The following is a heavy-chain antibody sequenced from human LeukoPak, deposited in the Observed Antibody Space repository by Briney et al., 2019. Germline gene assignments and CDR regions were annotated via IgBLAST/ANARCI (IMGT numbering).Heavy chain of an antibody. J-gene: IGHJ4*02. CDR1: GFTFSSYW. Sequence: PGGSLRLACAASGFTFSSYWMSWVRQTPGKGLEWVANIKQDGSEKYYVDSVKGRFTISRDNAKNSLYLQMNSLRAEDTAVYYCARTHGTLTGTGFDYWGQGTLVTVSS. CDR2: IKQDGSEK. V-gene: IGHV3-7*02. CDR3: ARTHGTLTGTGFDY. D-gene: IGHD1-20*01.